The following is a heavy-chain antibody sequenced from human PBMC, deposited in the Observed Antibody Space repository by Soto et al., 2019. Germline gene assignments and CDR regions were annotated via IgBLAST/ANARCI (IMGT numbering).Heavy chain of an antibody. Sequence: PGGSLRLSCAASGFTFTSCVMSRVRQAPGKGLEWVSTIDESGAGTYYADSVKGRFTISRDNSKNTLYLQMNSLRAEDTAVYYCAKGATGYYYYGMDVWGQGTTVTVSS. J-gene: IGHJ6*02. CDR2: IDESGAGT. V-gene: IGHV3-23*01. CDR1: GFTFTSCV. CDR3: AKGATGYYYYGMDV. D-gene: IGHD1-26*01.